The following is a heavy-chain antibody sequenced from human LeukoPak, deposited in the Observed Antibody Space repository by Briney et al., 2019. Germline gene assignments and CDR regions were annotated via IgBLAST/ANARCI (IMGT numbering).Heavy chain of an antibody. J-gene: IGHJ5*02. Sequence: ASVKVSCKASGYTFTSYGISWVRQAPGRGPEWMGWISVYNGNTNYAQKLQGRVTMTTDTSTSTAYMELRSLRSDDTAVYYCARDRASSWSNWFDPWGQGTLVTVSS. D-gene: IGHD6-13*01. CDR3: ARDRASSWSNWFDP. V-gene: IGHV1-18*01. CDR1: GYTFTSYG. CDR2: ISVYNGNT.